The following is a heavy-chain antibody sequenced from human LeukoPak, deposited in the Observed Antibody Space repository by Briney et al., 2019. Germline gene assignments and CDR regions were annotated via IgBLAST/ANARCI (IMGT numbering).Heavy chain of an antibody. Sequence: GGSLRLSCAASGFTFNSYRMSWVRPAPGEGLEWVANIKQDGSEKYYVDSVKGRFTISRDNAKNSLYLQMNSLRAEDTAVYYCARRVQRDYWGQGTLVTVSS. D-gene: IGHD1-1*01. J-gene: IGHJ4*02. CDR2: IKQDGSEK. CDR1: GFTFNSYR. V-gene: IGHV3-7*01. CDR3: ARRVQRDY.